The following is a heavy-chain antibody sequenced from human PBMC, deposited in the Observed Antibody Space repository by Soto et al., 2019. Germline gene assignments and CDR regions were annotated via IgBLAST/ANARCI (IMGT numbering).Heavy chain of an antibody. Sequence: EAQLVESGGGLVQPGGSLRLSCAASGFTFSNYEMHWVRQAPGKGLEYVSGISNNGAHTDYAKSVKGRFTISRDNSENTLYLQMGSLRAEDMARDYGARRGYGSRWPNVYMDVWGKGTTVTVSS. CDR1: GFTFSNYE. V-gene: IGHV3-64*01. CDR3: ARRGYGSRWPNVYMDV. CDR2: ISNNGAHT. J-gene: IGHJ6*03. D-gene: IGHD6-13*01.